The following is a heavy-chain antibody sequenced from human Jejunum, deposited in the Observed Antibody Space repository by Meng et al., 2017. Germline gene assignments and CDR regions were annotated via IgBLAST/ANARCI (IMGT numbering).Heavy chain of an antibody. CDR3: ATWTAASYNDY. D-gene: IGHD2-21*02. V-gene: IGHV3-64*01. CDR1: GITFSTSS. J-gene: IGHJ4*02. Sequence: GESLKISCEASGITFSTSSMHWVRQVPGKGLQYVSAISGSGDRLYYTNSVKGRFTISRDNSKNTLYLQMDNVRVEDMAVYYCATWTAASYNDYWGQGTLVTFTS. CDR2: ISGSGDRL.